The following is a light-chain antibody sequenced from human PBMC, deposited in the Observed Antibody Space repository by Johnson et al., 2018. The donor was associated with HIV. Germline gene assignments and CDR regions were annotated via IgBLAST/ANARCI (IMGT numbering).Light chain of an antibody. CDR2: AND. V-gene: IGLV1-51*01. CDR3: GTWDSSLNTFV. Sequence: SVLTQPPSVSAAPGQKVTISCSGSTSNIGDNYVSWYRQLPGTAPKLLISANDKRPSGIPDRFSGSKSGTSATLGITGLQTGDEADYYCGTWDSSLNTFVFGTGTRVTVL. CDR1: TSNIGDNY. J-gene: IGLJ1*01.